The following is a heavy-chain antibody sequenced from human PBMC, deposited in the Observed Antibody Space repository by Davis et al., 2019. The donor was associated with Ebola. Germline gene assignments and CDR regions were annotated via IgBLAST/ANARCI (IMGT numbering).Heavy chain of an antibody. CDR2: IYHSGST. CDR1: GGSISSSNW. CDR3: ARDGSPPTRDYGMDV. D-gene: IGHD2-2*03. Sequence: PSETLSLTCAVSGGSISSSNWWSWVRQPPGKGLEWIGEIYHSGSTNYNPSLKSRVTISVDKSKNQFSLKLSSVTAADTAVYYCARDGSPPTRDYGMDVWGQGTTVTVSS. J-gene: IGHJ6*02. V-gene: IGHV4-4*02.